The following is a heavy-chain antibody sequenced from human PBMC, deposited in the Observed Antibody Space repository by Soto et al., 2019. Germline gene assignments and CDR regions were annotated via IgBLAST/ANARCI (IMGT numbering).Heavy chain of an antibody. Sequence: PGGSLRLSCAASGFTFSSYAMSWVRQAPGKGLEWVSAISGSGGSTYYADSVKGRFTISRDNSKNTLYLQMNSLRAEDTAVYYCAKDRQCSGGSCYSGRLLNYYDSSGARGQGTMVTVSS. J-gene: IGHJ4*02. CDR2: ISGSGGST. CDR1: GFTFSSYA. D-gene: IGHD2-15*01. V-gene: IGHV3-23*01. CDR3: AKDRQCSGGSCYSGRLLNYYDSSGA.